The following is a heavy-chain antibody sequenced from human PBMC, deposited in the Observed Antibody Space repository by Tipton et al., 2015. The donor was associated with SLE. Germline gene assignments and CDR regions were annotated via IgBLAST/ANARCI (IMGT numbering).Heavy chain of an antibody. V-gene: IGHV4-59*02. CDR1: GGSVGNYY. J-gene: IGHJ3*01. CDR3: AREHISSLRDAFEV. CDR2: IHYTGST. D-gene: IGHD2-15*01. Sequence: LSLTCTVSGGSVGNYYWSWIRQSPGKGLEWIGYIHYTGSTEYNPSLKSRVTISVDTSKNQFNLKLRSVTVVDTAMYYCAREHISSLRDAFEVWGQGTMVTVS.